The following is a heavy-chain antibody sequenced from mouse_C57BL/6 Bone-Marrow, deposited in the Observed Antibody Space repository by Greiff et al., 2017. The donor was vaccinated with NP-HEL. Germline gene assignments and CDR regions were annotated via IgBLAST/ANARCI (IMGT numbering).Heavy chain of an antibody. Sequence: QVQLQQPGAELVRPGSSVKLSCKASGYTFTSYWMHWVKQRPIQGLEWIGNIDPSDSETHYNQKFKDKATLTVDNSSSTAYLQLSRLTSQDSAVYYVARWFPFDYWGQGTTLTVSS. CDR2: IDPSDSET. D-gene: IGHD2-2*01. CDR3: ARWFPFDY. V-gene: IGHV1-52*01. J-gene: IGHJ2*01. CDR1: GYTFTSYW.